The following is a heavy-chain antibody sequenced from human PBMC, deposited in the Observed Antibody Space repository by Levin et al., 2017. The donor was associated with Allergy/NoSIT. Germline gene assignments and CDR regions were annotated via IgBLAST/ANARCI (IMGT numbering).Heavy chain of an antibody. D-gene: IGHD6-19*01. J-gene: IGHJ3*02. Sequence: ASVKVSCKASGYTFTGYYMHWVRQAPGQGLEWMGRINPNSGGTNYAQKFQGRVTMTRDTSISTAYMELSRLRSDDTAVYYCAATVAGTDAFDIWGQGTMVTVSS. V-gene: IGHV1-2*06. CDR2: INPNSGGT. CDR1: GYTFTGYY. CDR3: AATVAGTDAFDI.